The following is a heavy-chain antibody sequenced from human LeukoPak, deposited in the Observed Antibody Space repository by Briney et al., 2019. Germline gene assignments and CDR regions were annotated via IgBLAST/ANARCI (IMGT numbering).Heavy chain of an antibody. Sequence: PGGSLRLSCAASGFTFSNFWMHWVRQAPGKGLVWVSRINSDGSDTSYADSVKGRFTISRDNAKNTLYLQMNSLRAEDTAVYYCSTMIGVVEAFDIWGQGTMVTVSS. J-gene: IGHJ3*02. CDR2: INSDGSDT. CDR3: STMIGVVEAFDI. CDR1: GFTFSNFW. D-gene: IGHD3-22*01. V-gene: IGHV3-74*01.